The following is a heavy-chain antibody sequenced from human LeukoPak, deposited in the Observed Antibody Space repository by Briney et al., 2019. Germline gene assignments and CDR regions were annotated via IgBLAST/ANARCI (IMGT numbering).Heavy chain of an antibody. D-gene: IGHD1-26*01. V-gene: IGHV3-64*02. Sequence: HPGGSLRLSCAASGFTFSSYALHWVRQAPGKGLEYVSGISVNGDSTYYADFVKGRFTISRDNSRNTLNLQMGSLRAEDTAVYYCARIGPGSHFDHWGQGTLVTVSS. J-gene: IGHJ4*02. CDR1: GFTFSSYA. CDR2: ISVNGDST. CDR3: ARIGPGSHFDH.